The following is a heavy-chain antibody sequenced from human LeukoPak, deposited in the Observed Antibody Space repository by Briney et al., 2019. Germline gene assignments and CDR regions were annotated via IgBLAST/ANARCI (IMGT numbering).Heavy chain of an antibody. CDR1: GFTFSSYA. D-gene: IGHD3-10*01. CDR3: AKGSVATMVRGVTFDY. V-gene: IGHV3-23*01. J-gene: IGHJ4*02. CDR2: ISGSGGST. Sequence: PGGSLRLSCAASGFTFSSYAMSWVRQAPGKGLEWVSAISGSGGSTYYADPVKGRFTISRDNSKNTLYLQMNSLRAEDTAVYYCAKGSVATMVRGVTFDYWGQGTLVTVSS.